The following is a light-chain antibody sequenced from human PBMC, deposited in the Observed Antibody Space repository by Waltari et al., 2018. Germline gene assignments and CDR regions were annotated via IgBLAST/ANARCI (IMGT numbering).Light chain of an antibody. J-gene: IGKJ1*01. CDR2: AAS. Sequence: EIVLTQSPATLSLSPGESATLSCRASQSVGRSLAWYQQKSGQAPRLVLYAASNRATGIPDRFSGSNSGTDFSLTISSLEAEDFAVYYCQQRSIWPWTFGLGTKVEVK. V-gene: IGKV3-11*01. CDR3: QQRSIWPWT. CDR1: QSVGRS.